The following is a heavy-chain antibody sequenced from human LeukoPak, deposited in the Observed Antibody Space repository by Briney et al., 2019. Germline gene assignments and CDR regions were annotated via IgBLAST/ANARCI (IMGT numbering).Heavy chain of an antibody. CDR1: GGSISSYY. V-gene: IGHV4-59*01. J-gene: IGHJ2*01. CDR2: IYYSGST. CDR3: ARDEGTNWYFDL. D-gene: IGHD2-8*01. Sequence: PSETLSLTCTVSGGSISSYYWSWIRQPPGKGLEWIGYIYYSGSTNYNPSLKSRVTISVDTSKNQFSLKLSSVTAADTAVYYCARDEGTNWYFDLWGRGTLVTVSS.